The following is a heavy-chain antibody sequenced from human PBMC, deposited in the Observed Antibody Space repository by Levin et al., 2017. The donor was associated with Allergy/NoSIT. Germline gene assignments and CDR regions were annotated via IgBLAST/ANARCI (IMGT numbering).Heavy chain of an antibody. CDR2: IWYDGSNK. D-gene: IGHD3-10*01. CDR3: ARISSGSYYMADY. Sequence: GGSLRLSCAASGFTFSSYGMHWVRQAPGKGLEWVAVIWYDGSNKYYADSVKGRFTISRDNSKNTLYLQMNSLRAEDTAVYYCARISSGSYYMADYWGQGTLVTVSS. CDR1: GFTFSSYG. V-gene: IGHV3-33*01. J-gene: IGHJ4*02.